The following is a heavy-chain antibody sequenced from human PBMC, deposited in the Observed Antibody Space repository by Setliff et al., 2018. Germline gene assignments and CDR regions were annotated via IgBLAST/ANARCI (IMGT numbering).Heavy chain of an antibody. J-gene: IGHJ6*03. Sequence: PSETLSLTCTVSGYSISSGHYWGWIRQPPGKGLEWIGHIYIGGRPNYNPSLRSRVTMSIDTSKNQFSLKLNSVTAADMAVYYCAREQWLDPPGYYYMDVWAKGTTVTVSS. CDR2: IYIGGRP. CDR3: AREQWLDPPGYYYMDV. CDR1: GYSISSGHY. V-gene: IGHV4-38-2*02. D-gene: IGHD6-19*01.